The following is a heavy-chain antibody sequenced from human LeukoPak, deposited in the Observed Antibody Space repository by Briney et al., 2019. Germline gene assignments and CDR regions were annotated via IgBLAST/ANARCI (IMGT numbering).Heavy chain of an antibody. CDR2: IYYSGST. CDR1: GGSISSSSYY. D-gene: IGHD3-16*02. V-gene: IGHV4-39*01. J-gene: IGHJ4*02. Sequence: SETLSLTCTVSGGSISSSSYYWGWIRQPPGKGLEWIGSIYYSGSTYYNPSLKSRVTISVDTSKNQFSLKLSSVTAADTAVYYCASLMITFGGVITPRRWGQGTLVTVSS. CDR3: ASLMITFGGVITPRR.